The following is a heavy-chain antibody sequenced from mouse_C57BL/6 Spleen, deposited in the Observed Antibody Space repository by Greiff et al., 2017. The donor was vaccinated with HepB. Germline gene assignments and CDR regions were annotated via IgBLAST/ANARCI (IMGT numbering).Heavy chain of an antibody. Sequence: VQLQQSGPELVKPGASVKISCKASGYTFTDYYMNWVKQSHGKSLEWIGDINPNNGGTSYNQKFKGKATLTVDKSSSTAYMELRSLTSEDSAVYYCGSMITVAFDYWGQGTTLTVSS. J-gene: IGHJ2*01. CDR1: GYTFTDYY. CDR3: GSMITVAFDY. D-gene: IGHD2-4*01. V-gene: IGHV1-26*01. CDR2: INPNNGGT.